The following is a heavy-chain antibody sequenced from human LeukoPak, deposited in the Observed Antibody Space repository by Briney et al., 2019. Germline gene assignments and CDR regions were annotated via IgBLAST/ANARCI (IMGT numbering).Heavy chain of an antibody. J-gene: IGHJ6*02. V-gene: IGHV1-69*13. D-gene: IGHD6-13*01. Sequence: ASVKVSCKASGGTFSSYAISWVRQAPGQGLEWMGGIIPIFGTANYAQKFQGRVTITADESTSTAYMELSSLRSEDTAVYYCGRAAAGTGYYYYGMYVWGQGTTVTVSS. CDR1: GGTFSSYA. CDR3: GRAAAGTGYYYYGMYV. CDR2: IIPIFGTA.